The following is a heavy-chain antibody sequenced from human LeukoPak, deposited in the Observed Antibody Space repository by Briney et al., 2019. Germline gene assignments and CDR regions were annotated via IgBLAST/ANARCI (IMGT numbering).Heavy chain of an antibody. CDR3: ARDQRWVVVVPDDAFDI. CDR1: GYIFTELS. Sequence: ASVKVSCKLSGYIFTELSMHWVRQAPGKGLEWMGGFDPDSNKIIYAQKFQGRVTMTEDTSTDTAYMELSSLRSEDTAVYYCARDQRWVVVVPDDAFDIWGQGTMVTVSS. J-gene: IGHJ3*02. D-gene: IGHD2-2*01. V-gene: IGHV1-24*01. CDR2: FDPDSNKI.